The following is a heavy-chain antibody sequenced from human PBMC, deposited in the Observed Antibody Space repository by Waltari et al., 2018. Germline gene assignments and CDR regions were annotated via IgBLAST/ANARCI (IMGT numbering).Heavy chain of an antibody. Sequence: QVQLVEAGGGLVKLGGSLRRCRAAAGSLFCDYYLSWIRQAPGKGLEWVAYLSSSGRPIYYADSVKARFTISRDTAKNSLYLQMNSMRVEDTAVYYCARDPGLLISGVDYWGQGTLVTVSS. D-gene: IGHD3-10*01. V-gene: IGHV3-11*01. CDR3: ARDPGLLISGVDY. J-gene: IGHJ4*02. CDR2: LSSSGRPI. CDR1: GSLFCDYY.